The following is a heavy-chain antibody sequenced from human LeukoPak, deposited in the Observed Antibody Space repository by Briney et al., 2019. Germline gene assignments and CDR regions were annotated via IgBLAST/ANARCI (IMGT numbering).Heavy chain of an antibody. Sequence: PSETLSLTCAVYGGSFSGYYWSWIRQPPGKGLEWIGEINHSGSTNYNPSLKSRVTISVDTSKNQLSLKLSSVTAADTAVYYCARQNYYGSGSYYKNWGQGTLVTVSS. D-gene: IGHD3-10*01. CDR1: GGSFSGYY. V-gene: IGHV4-34*01. CDR2: INHSGST. CDR3: ARQNYYGSGSYYKN. J-gene: IGHJ4*02.